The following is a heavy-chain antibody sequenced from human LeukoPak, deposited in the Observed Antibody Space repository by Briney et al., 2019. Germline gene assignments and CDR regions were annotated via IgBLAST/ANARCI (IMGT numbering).Heavy chain of an antibody. D-gene: IGHD1-26*01. V-gene: IGHV3-74*01. J-gene: IGHJ4*02. CDR2: INSDGSST. CDR3: ARDPRQGSYYFDF. Sequence: GGSLRLSCAASGFTFSNYWMHWVRHAPGKGLVWVARINSDGSSTNYADSVKGRFAISRDNAKNTLYLQVNSLRAEDTAVYYCARDPRQGSYYFDFWGQGTLVTVSS. CDR1: GFTFSNYW.